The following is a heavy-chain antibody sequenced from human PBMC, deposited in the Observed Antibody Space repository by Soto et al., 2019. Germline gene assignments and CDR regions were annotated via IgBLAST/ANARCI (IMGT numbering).Heavy chain of an antibody. V-gene: IGHV3-21*01. CDR3: ARDMPTYYVILTGPHYYYYGMDV. CDR2: ISSSSSYI. Sequence: EVQLVESGGGLVKPGGSLRLSCAASGFTFSSYSMNWVRQAPGKGLEWVSSISSSSSYIYYADSVKGRFTISRDNAKNSLYLQMNSLRAEDTAVYYCARDMPTYYVILTGPHYYYYGMDVWGQGTTVTVSS. CDR1: GFTFSSYS. J-gene: IGHJ6*02. D-gene: IGHD3-9*01.